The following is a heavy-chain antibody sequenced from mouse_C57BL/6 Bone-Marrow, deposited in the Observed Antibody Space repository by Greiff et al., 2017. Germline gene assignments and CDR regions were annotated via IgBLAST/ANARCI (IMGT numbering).Heavy chain of an antibody. J-gene: IGHJ4*01. CDR2: ILPGSGST. CDR3: ARYPRWLLRYYAMDY. V-gene: IGHV1-9*01. D-gene: IGHD2-3*01. CDR1: GYTFTGYW. Sequence: VQLQQSGAELTKPGASVTLSCKATGYTFTGYWIEWVKQRPGHGLEWIGEILPGSGSTNYNEKFKGKATFTADTSSHTAYMQLSSLTTEDSAIYYCARYPRWLLRYYAMDYWGQGTSVTVSS.